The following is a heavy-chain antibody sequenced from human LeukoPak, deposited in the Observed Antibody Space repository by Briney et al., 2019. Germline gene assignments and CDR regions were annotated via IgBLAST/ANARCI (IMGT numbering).Heavy chain of an antibody. D-gene: IGHD2-21*01. J-gene: IGHJ4*02. CDR2: INPNSGGT. V-gene: IGHV1-2*06. Sequence: ASVKVSCKASGYTFSGYYLHWVRQAPGQGLEWLGRINPNSGGTNYGQKFQDRVTLTRDTSITTAYVELSSLRSDDTAVYYCARGDSKYWGQGTLVTVSS. CDR1: GYTFSGYY. CDR3: ARGDSKY.